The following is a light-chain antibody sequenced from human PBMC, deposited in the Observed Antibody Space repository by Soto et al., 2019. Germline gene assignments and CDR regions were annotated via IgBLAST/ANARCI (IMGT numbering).Light chain of an antibody. CDR2: EVS. J-gene: IGLJ3*02. CDR1: SSDVGAYNY. CDR3: QSYDSSLSGWV. V-gene: IGLV2-8*01. Sequence: QSAPTQPPSASGSPGQSATISCTGTSSDVGAYNYVSWYQQYPGKAPKLIIYEVSKRPSGVPNRFSGSKSGNTASLTVSGLQPEDEADYYCQSYDSSLSGWVFGGGTKLTVL.